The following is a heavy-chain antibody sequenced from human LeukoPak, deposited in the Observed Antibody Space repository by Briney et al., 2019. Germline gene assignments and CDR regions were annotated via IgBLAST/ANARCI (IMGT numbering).Heavy chain of an antibody. V-gene: IGHV5-10-1*01. J-gene: IGHJ2*01. CDR2: IDPSDSYI. CDR3: ARRGMGYSGYDGYWYFDL. D-gene: IGHD5-12*01. Sequence: GESLKISCKGSGYTFTNYWIGWVRQMPGKGLEWVGRIDPSDSYINYSPSFQGHVTISADKSNSTAYLQWSTLKALDTAMYYCARRGMGYSGYDGYWYFDLWGRGTLVTVSS. CDR1: GYTFTNYW.